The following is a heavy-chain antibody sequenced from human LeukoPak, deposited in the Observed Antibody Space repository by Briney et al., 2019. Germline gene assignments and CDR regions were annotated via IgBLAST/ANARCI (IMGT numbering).Heavy chain of an antibody. CDR1: GGSISSSSYY. CDR2: IYYSGST. V-gene: IGHV4-39*01. Sequence: PSETLSLTCTVSGGSISSSSYYWGWIRQPPGKGLEWIGSIYYSGSTYYNPSLKSRVTISVDTSKNQFSLKLSSVTAADTAVYYCASADYDYVWGSSFDPWGQGTLVTVSS. CDR3: ASADYDYVWGSSFDP. J-gene: IGHJ5*02. D-gene: IGHD3-16*01.